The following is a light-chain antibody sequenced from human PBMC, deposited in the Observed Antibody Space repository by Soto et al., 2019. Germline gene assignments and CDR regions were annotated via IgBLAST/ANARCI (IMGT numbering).Light chain of an antibody. J-gene: IGKJ5*01. V-gene: IGKV3-20*01. Sequence: EIVLTQSPGTLSLSPGERATPSCRGSQSVSSSYLAWYQQKPGQAPRLLIYGASSRATGIPDRFSGSGSGTDFTLTISRLEPEDFAVYYCQQYGSSPLITCGQGTRLEI. CDR2: GAS. CDR3: QQYGSSPLIT. CDR1: QSVSSSY.